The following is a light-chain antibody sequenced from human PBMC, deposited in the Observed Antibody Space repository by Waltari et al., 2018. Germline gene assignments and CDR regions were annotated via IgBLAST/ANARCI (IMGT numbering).Light chain of an antibody. CDR2: WAS. Sequence: DIVMTQSPDSLAVSLGGRATINCKSSQTVLYSSDNNNYLAWYQQKLGQPPTLLIYWASTRASGVPHRFSRSGSGTDFTLTISSLQAEDVAVYYCQQYYDTPRTFGQGPRVEIK. J-gene: IGKJ1*01. V-gene: IGKV4-1*01. CDR1: QTVLYSSDNNNY. CDR3: QQYYDTPRT.